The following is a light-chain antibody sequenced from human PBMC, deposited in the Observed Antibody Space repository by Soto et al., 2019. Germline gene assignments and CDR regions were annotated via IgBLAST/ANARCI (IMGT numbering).Light chain of an antibody. Sequence: EIVMTQSPATLSVSPGERATLSCRASQTVSSNLAWYQQKPGQAPRLLIYGASTRATGIPANFSGSGSGTEFTLTISGLQSEDFAVYYCQQYHNWPPWTFGQGTKVEIK. CDR1: QTVSSN. CDR2: GAS. J-gene: IGKJ1*01. V-gene: IGKV3-15*01. CDR3: QQYHNWPPWT.